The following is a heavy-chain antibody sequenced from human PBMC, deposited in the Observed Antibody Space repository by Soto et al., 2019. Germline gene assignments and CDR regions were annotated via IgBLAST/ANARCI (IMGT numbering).Heavy chain of an antibody. CDR2: ISYDGSNK. J-gene: IGHJ4*02. Sequence: QVQLVESGGGVVQPGRSLRLSCAASGFTFSSYGMHWVRQAPGKGLEWVAVISYDGSNKYYADSVKGRFTISRDNSKNTLYLQMNSLRAEDTAVYYCVRGVQNNYDFWCGYYTGYFDYWGQGTLVTVSS. CDR1: GFTFSSYG. D-gene: IGHD3-3*01. CDR3: VRGVQNNYDFWCGYYTGYFDY. V-gene: IGHV3-30*03.